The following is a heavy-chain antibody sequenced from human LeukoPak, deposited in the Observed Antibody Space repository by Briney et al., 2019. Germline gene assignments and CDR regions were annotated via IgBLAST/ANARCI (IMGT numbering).Heavy chain of an antibody. CDR1: GGTISSGSYY. J-gene: IGHJ4*02. CDR3: ARAVGSSSWYDY. Sequence: PSQTLSLTCTVAGGTISSGSYYWSWIRQPAGKGLEWIGRIYTSGSTNYNPSLKSRVTISVDTSKNQFSLKLSSVTAADTAVYYCARAVGSSSWYDYWGQGTLVTVSS. D-gene: IGHD6-13*01. V-gene: IGHV4-61*02. CDR2: IYTSGST.